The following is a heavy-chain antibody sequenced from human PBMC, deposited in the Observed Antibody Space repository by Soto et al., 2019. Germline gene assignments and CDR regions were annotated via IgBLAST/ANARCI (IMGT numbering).Heavy chain of an antibody. Sequence: PGGSLRLSCGASGFTFSGYGMSWVRQAPGKGLEWVSAISGNGGVTFYADSVKGRFTISRDNSKNTLYLQMNSLRSEDTALYYCAKLYDSIGRDFWGQRTLVTDS. CDR3: AKLYDSIGRDF. CDR1: GFTFSGYG. V-gene: IGHV3-23*01. J-gene: IGHJ4*02. CDR2: ISGNGGVT. D-gene: IGHD3-22*01.